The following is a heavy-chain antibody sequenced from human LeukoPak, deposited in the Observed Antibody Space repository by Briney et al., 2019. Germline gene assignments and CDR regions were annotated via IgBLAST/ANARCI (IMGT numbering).Heavy chain of an antibody. CDR2: IYYSGST. D-gene: IGHD3-22*01. CDR1: GGSFSGYY. CDR3: ARLGGEYYYDSSGYSPSFDY. Sequence: PSETLSLTCAVYGGSFSGYYWGWIRQPPGKGLEWIGSIYYSGSTYYNPSLKSRVTISVDTSKNQFSLKLSSVTAADTAVYYCARLGGEYYYDSSGYSPSFDYWGQGTLVTVSS. V-gene: IGHV4-39*01. J-gene: IGHJ4*02.